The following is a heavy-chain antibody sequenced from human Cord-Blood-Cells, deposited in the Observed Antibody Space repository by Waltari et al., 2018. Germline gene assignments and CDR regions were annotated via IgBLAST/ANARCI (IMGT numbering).Heavy chain of an antibody. D-gene: IGHD1-26*01. J-gene: IGHJ4*02. CDR3: ARGRVGHYFDY. Sequence: EVQLVETGGGLIQPGGSLRLSCAASGFTVSSNYLSWGRQAPGKGFEWVSVIYSGSRTYYAESGKGRFTISRDNSKNTLYLQMNSLRAEDTAVYYCARGRVGHYFDYWGQGTLVTVSS. CDR2: IYSGSRT. V-gene: IGHV3-53*02. CDR1: GFTVSSNY.